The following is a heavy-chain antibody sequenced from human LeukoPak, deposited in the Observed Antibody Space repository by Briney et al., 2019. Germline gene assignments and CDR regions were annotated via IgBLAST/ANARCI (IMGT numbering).Heavy chain of an antibody. CDR1: GGSISSSNW. CDR2: IYHSGST. Sequence: SETLSLTCTVSGGSISSSNWWSWVRQPPGKGREWIGEIYHSGSTNYNPSLKSRVTISVDKSKNQFSLKLSSVTAADTAVYYCARTNGGYSYGNYFDYWGQGTLVTVSS. J-gene: IGHJ4*02. CDR3: ARTNGGYSYGNYFDY. D-gene: IGHD5-18*01. V-gene: IGHV4-4*02.